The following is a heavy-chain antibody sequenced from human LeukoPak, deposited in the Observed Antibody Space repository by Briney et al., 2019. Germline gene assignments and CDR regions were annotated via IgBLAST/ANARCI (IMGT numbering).Heavy chain of an antibody. CDR1: GYSISTWYY. CDR3: ARVHGSFPGDY. J-gene: IGHJ4*02. Sequence: SETLSLTCTVSGYSISTWYYWGWIRQPPGKGLEWIGSIFHNGSTHYNPSLESRVTISLDTSKNQFSLRLSSVTAADTAMYYCARVHGSFPGDYWCQGTLVTVSS. CDR2: IFHNGST. V-gene: IGHV4-38-2*02. D-gene: IGHD3-10*01.